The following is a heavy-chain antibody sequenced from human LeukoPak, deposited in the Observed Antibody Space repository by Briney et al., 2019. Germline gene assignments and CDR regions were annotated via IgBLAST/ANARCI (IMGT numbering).Heavy chain of an antibody. CDR2: IXXYNGNT. V-gene: IGHV1-18*01. D-gene: IGHD2-15*01. Sequence: LXWMGWIXXYNGNTNYAQKLQGRVTMTTDTSTSTAYMELRSLRSDDTAVYYCARDGVVVAADYYYYGMDVWGKGTTVTVSS. J-gene: IGHJ6*04. CDR3: ARDGVVVAADYYYYGMDV.